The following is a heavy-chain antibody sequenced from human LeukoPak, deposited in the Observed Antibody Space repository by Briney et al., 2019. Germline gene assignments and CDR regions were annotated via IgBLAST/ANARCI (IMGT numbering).Heavy chain of an antibody. CDR1: GGSFSGYY. Sequence: TSETLSLTCAVYGGSFSGYYWSWIRQPPGKGLEWIGEINHSGSTNYNPSLKSRVTISVDTSKNQFSLNLSSVTAADTAVYYCARGRSEYYYDSSGYYYFDYWGQGTLVTVSS. J-gene: IGHJ4*02. CDR3: ARGRSEYYYDSSGYYYFDY. V-gene: IGHV4-34*01. CDR2: INHSGST. D-gene: IGHD3-22*01.